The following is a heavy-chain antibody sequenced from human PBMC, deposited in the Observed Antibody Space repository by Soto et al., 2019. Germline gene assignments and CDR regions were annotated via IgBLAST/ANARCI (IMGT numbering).Heavy chain of an antibody. D-gene: IGHD3-16*01. CDR3: ARENVEYDRSADNYGMDV. V-gene: IGHV3-30-3*01. J-gene: IGHJ6*02. CDR1: GFPFNNYA. CDR2: ISYAGNNK. Sequence: QVQLVESGGGVVQPGRSLRLSCAASGFPFNNYAMLWVRQAPGKGREWVALISYAGNNKYYADSVKGQFTSSRDNSKNTQYLQMNSRRPEDTAVYYAARENVEYDRSADNYGMDVWGQGTTVTVSS.